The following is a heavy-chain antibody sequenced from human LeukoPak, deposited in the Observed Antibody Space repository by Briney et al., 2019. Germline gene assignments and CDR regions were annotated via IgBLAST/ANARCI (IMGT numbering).Heavy chain of an antibody. V-gene: IGHV4-39*07. Sequence: SETLSLTCIVSGGSISSSSHNWGWIRQPPGKGLEWIGSTYYSGSTYYNPSLKSRLTISVDTSKNQFSLKLSSVTAADTAVYYCALGGVVIARGAFDIWGQGTMVTVSS. J-gene: IGHJ3*02. CDR1: GGSISSSSHN. D-gene: IGHD3-3*01. CDR3: ALGGVVIARGAFDI. CDR2: TYYSGST.